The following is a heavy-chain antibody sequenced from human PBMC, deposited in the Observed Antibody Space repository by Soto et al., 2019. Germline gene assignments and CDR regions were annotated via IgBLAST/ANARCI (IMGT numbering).Heavy chain of an antibody. Sequence: EVQLVESGGGLVQPGGSLRLSCAASGFTFSSYWMHWVRQAPGKGLVWVSRINSDGSSTSYADSVKGRFTISRDNAKNTLYLQMNSLRAEDTAVYYCARRHLPGIAAAGIDYWGQGTLVTVSS. CDR3: ARRHLPGIAAAGIDY. J-gene: IGHJ4*02. CDR1: GFTFSSYW. CDR2: INSDGSST. V-gene: IGHV3-74*01. D-gene: IGHD6-13*01.